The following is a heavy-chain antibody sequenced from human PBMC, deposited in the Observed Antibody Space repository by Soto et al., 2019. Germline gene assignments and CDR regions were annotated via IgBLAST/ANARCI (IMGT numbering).Heavy chain of an antibody. CDR2: ISSSSSYI. Sequence: TGGSLRLSCAASGFTFSSYSMNWVRQAPGKGLEWVSPISSSSSYIYYADSVKGRFTISRDNAKNSLYLQMNSLRAEDTAVYYCAKDKYSSSWLFDYWGQGTLVTAPQ. CDR3: AKDKYSSSWLFDY. J-gene: IGHJ4*02. CDR1: GFTFSSYS. D-gene: IGHD6-13*01. V-gene: IGHV3-21*01.